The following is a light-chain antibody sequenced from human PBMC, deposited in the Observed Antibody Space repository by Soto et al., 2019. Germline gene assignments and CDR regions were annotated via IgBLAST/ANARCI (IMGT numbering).Light chain of an antibody. CDR3: QQHHLLPPWA. CDR1: QSVTTN. CDR2: DAS. Sequence: EIVRTQSPATLSVSPGERATFSCRARQSVTTNLAGYQQKPGQAPRLLMYDASTRATGIPDRFSGSVSGTALTLTFSRLQSEDFAVYYCQQHHLLPPWAFGHLNKVEI. V-gene: IGKV3-15*01. J-gene: IGKJ1*01.